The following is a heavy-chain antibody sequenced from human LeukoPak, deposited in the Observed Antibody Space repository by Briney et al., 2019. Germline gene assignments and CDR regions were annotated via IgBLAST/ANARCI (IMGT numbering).Heavy chain of an antibody. CDR1: GGSISSGGYS. CDR2: IYHSGST. J-gene: IGHJ4*02. CDR3: ARADGDGVIDY. V-gene: IGHV4-30-2*05. Sequence: PSETLSLTCAVSGGSISSGGYSWSWIRQPPGKGLEWIGYIYHSGSTYYNPSLKSRDTISVDTSKNQFSLKLSSVTAADTAVYYCARADGDGVIDYWGQGTLVTVSS. D-gene: IGHD2-8*01.